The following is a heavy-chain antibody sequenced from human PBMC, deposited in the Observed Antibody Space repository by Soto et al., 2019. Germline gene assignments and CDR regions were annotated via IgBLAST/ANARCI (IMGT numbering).Heavy chain of an antibody. D-gene: IGHD2-2*01. CDR1: GGSFSGYY. J-gene: IGHJ4*02. CDR3: ARGTAMGDAPDKYCFDS. V-gene: IGHV4-34*01. CDR2: INHSGST. Sequence: QVRLQQWGAGLLKPSETLSLSCAVYGGSFSGYYWTWIRQPPGKGLEWIGEINHSGSTNDNPSLKSRVAISVDTSKNQFSLKLRSLTAADTAVYYCARGTAMGDAPDKYCFDSWGQGTLVTVSS.